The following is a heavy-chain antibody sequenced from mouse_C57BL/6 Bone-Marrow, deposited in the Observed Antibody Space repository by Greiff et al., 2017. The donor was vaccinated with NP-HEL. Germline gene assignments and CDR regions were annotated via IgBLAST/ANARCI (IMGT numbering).Heavy chain of an antibody. CDR1: GFTFSDYG. CDR3: AKLYYDYDGSLAY. Sequence: EVQRVESGGGLVKPGGSLKLSCAASGFTFSDYGMHWVRQAPEKGLEWVAYISSGSSTIYYADTVKGRFTISRDNAKNTLFLQMTSLRSEDTAMYYCAKLYYDYDGSLAYWGQGTLVTVSA. J-gene: IGHJ3*01. V-gene: IGHV5-17*01. CDR2: ISSGSSTI. D-gene: IGHD2-4*01.